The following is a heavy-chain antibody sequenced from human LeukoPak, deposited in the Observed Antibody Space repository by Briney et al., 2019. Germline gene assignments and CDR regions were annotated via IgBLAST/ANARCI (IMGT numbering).Heavy chain of an antibody. CDR2: ISSSGRTI. CDR1: GFTLSSYW. D-gene: IGHD3-3*01. V-gene: IGHV3-48*04. Sequence: GGSLRLSCAASGFTLSSYWMSWVRQAPGKGLEWVSYISSSGRTIYYADSVKGRFTISRDNAKNSLYLQMNSLIAEDTAVYYCARRSEWLNKAFDIWGQGTMVTVSS. J-gene: IGHJ3*02. CDR3: ARRSEWLNKAFDI.